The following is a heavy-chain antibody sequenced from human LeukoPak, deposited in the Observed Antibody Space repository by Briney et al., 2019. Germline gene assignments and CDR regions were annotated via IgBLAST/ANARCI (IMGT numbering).Heavy chain of an antibody. D-gene: IGHD2-2*01. CDR2: INPSGGST. J-gene: IGHJ4*02. V-gene: IGHV1-46*01. Sequence: VASVKVSCKASGYTFTSYYMHWVRQAPGQGLEWMGIINPSGGSTSYAQKFQGRVTMTRATSINTAYMELSRLRSDDTAVYYCARDSDVLRYCSSSSCQIGLGYWGQGALVTVSS. CDR3: ARDSDVLRYCSSSSCQIGLGY. CDR1: GYTFTSYY.